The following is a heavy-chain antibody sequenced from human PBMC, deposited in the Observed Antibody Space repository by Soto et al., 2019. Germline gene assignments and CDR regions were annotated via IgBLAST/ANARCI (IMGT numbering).Heavy chain of an antibody. Sequence: GSSVKVSCKASGGTFSSYAISWVRQAPGQGLEWMGGIIPIFGTANYAQKFQGRVTITADKSTSTAYMELSSLRSEDTAVYYCARARYSGYVDPSRAFHYWGQGPLVTVSS. CDR2: IIPIFGTA. J-gene: IGHJ4*02. D-gene: IGHD5-12*01. CDR1: GGTFSSYA. V-gene: IGHV1-69*06. CDR3: ARARYSGYVDPSRAFHY.